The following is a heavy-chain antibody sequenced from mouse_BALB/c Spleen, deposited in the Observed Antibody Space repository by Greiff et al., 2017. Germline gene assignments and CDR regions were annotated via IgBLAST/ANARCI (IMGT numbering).Heavy chain of an antibody. V-gene: IGHV5-6-3*01. CDR3: ARDGNYGAWFAY. J-gene: IGHJ3*01. Sequence: EVKLVESGGGLVQPGGSLKLSCAASGFTFSSYGMSWVRQTPDKRLELVATINSNGGSTYYPDSVKGRFTISRDNAKNTLYLQMSSLKSEDTAMYYCARDGNYGAWFAYWGQGTLVTVSA. CDR2: INSNGGST. D-gene: IGHD2-1*01. CDR1: GFTFSSYG.